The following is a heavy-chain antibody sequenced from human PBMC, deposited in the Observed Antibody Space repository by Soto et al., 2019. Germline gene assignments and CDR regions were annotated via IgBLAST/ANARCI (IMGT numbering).Heavy chain of an antibody. J-gene: IGHJ4*02. CDR2: ISGSGDIT. Sequence: EVQLLESGGDLVQPGGSLRLSCAASGFTFGTYAMSWVRQAPAKGLDWVSVISGSGDITYYADSVRGRFTISRDNSKNTLYLQMNSLRAEDTAIYYCAKIYSASWYAGVDYWGQGTLVTVSS. CDR1: GFTFGTYA. CDR3: AKIYSASWYAGVDY. V-gene: IGHV3-23*01. D-gene: IGHD6-13*01.